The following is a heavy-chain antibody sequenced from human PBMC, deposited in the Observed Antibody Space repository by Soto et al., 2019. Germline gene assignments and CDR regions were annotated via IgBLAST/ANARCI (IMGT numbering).Heavy chain of an antibody. CDR2: ISYDGSNK. CDR3: AKGDIVVVTASSGYFQH. V-gene: IGHV3-30*18. J-gene: IGHJ1*01. D-gene: IGHD2-21*02. Sequence: GGSLRLSCAASGFTFSSYGMHWVRQAPGKGLEWVAVISYDGSNKYYADSVKGRFTISRDNSKNTLYLQMNSLRAEDTAVYYGAKGDIVVVTASSGYFQHWGQGTLVTVSS. CDR1: GFTFSSYG.